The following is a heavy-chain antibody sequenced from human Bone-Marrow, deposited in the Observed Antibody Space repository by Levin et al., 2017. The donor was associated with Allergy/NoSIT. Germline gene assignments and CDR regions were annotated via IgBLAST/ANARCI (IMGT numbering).Heavy chain of an antibody. CDR3: ARAAGAAGRGGLDV. D-gene: IGHD6-13*01. CDR1: GFPFSSYG. Sequence: PGESLKISCATSGFPFSSYGMAWVRQAPGKGLEWVASITSTGNYIHYAESVKGRFTLSRDNANNSLSLQMNRLRGEDMAVYYCARAAGAAGRGGLDVWGQGTTVTVSS. J-gene: IGHJ6*02. CDR2: ITSTGNYI. V-gene: IGHV3-21*01.